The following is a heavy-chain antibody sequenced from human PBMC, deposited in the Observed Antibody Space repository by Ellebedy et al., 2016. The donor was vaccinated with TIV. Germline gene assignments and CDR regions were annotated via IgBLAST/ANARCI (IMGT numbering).Heavy chain of an antibody. CDR3: AQFVYHSGTRFFDY. CDR1: GFSFTTSKVA. CDR2: IFWDAEE. D-gene: IGHD3-10*01. J-gene: IGHJ4*02. V-gene: IGHV2-5*02. Sequence: SGPTLVKPTQTLTLTCTFSGFSFTTSKVAVAWVRQPPGKALEWLAHIFWDAEESYSPSLKSRLTISKDTSKNQVFLKMTNMDPVDTATYFCAQFVYHSGTRFFDYWGQGTLVTVSS.